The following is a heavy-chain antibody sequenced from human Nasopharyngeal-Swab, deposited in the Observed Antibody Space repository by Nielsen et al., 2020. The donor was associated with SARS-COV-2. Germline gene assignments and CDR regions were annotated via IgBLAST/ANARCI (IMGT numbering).Heavy chain of an antibody. Sequence: GESLKISCAASGFTFSSYAMHWDRQAPGKGLEWVAVISYDGSNKYYADSVKGRFTISRDNSKNTLYLQMNSLRAEDTAVYYCARARGGSYYSPFDYWGQGTLVTVSS. CDR3: ARARGGSYYSPFDY. J-gene: IGHJ4*02. CDR2: ISYDGSNK. D-gene: IGHD1-26*01. V-gene: IGHV3-30*04. CDR1: GFTFSSYA.